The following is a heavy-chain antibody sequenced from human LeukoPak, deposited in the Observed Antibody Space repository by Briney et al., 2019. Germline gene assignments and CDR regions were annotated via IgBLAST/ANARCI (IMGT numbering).Heavy chain of an antibody. CDR1: GFTFSSYE. D-gene: IGHD3-22*01. V-gene: IGHV3-48*03. Sequence: PGGSLRLSCAASGFTFSSYEMNWVRQAPGKGLEWVSYISSSGSTIYYADSVKGRFTISRDNAKNSLYLQMNSLRAEDTAVYCCARGVVAVLYYWGQGTLVTVSS. J-gene: IGHJ4*02. CDR2: ISSSGSTI. CDR3: ARGVVAVLYY.